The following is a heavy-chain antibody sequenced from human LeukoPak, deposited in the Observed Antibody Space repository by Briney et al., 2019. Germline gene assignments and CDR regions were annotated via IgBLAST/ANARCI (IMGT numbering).Heavy chain of an antibody. J-gene: IGHJ6*03. CDR1: GGTFSSYA. CDR3: ARTGYCSSTSCYDYYYYMDV. Sequence: SVKVSCKASGGTFSSYAISWVRQAPGQGLEWMGGIIPIFGTANYAQKFQGRVTITTDEYTSTAYMELSSLRSEDTAVYYCARTGYCSSTSCYDYYYYMDVWGKGTTVTVSS. D-gene: IGHD2-2*01. CDR2: IIPIFGTA. V-gene: IGHV1-69*05.